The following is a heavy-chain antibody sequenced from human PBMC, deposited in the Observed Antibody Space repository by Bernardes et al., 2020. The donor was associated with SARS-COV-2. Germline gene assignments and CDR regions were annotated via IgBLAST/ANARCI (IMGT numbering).Heavy chain of an antibody. D-gene: IGHD1-26*01. V-gene: IGHV1-2*02. CDR2: IHPKSGDT. CDR3: AIMMVGPTNYYYYYGMDV. Sequence: ASVKVSCRTSGYTFTAYYMHWVRQSPGQGLEWMGWIHPKSGDTHYAEKFQGRVTMTRDTSITTAYIEVRSLRSDDTAVYFCAIMMVGPTNYYYYYGMDVWGQGTTVTVSS. J-gene: IGHJ6*02. CDR1: GYTFTAYY.